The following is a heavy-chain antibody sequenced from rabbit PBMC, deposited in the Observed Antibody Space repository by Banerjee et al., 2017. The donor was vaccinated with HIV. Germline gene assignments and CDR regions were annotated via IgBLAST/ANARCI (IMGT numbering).Heavy chain of an antibody. D-gene: IGHD6-1*01. CDR2: IYAGSSGST. V-gene: IGHV1S45*01. Sequence: QEQLKETGGGLVQPGGSLTLSCKVSGFDFNSWFMNWVRQAPGKGLEWIGIIYAGSSGSTYYASWAKGRFTVSKTSSTTVTLQMTSLTAADTATYFCARWGAGYAGYGYATGFNLWGQGTLVTVS. J-gene: IGHJ4*01. CDR3: ARWGAGYAGYGYATGFNL. CDR1: GFDFNSWFM.